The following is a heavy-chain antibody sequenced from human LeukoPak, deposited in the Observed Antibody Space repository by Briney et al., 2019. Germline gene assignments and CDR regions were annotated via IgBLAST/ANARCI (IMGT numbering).Heavy chain of an antibody. D-gene: IGHD6-13*01. CDR1: GFTFSSYA. Sequence: PGGSLSLSCAASGFTFSSYAMSWVRQAPGKGLEWVSAISGSGGSTYYADSVKGRFTISRDNSKNTLYLQMNSLRAEDTAVYYCARGRSRIAAAGDYYYYGMDVWGQGTTVTVSS. J-gene: IGHJ6*02. CDR2: ISGSGGST. CDR3: ARGRSRIAAAGDYYYYGMDV. V-gene: IGHV3-23*01.